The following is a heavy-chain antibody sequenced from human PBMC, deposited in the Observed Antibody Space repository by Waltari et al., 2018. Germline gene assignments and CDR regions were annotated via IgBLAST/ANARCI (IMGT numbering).Heavy chain of an antibody. CDR1: GFTFSSYW. J-gene: IGHJ4*02. CDR3: ARDGHATYYYDSSGYYLDY. CDR2: IKKDGSEK. D-gene: IGHD3-22*01. Sequence: EVQLVESGGGLVQPGGSLRLSCAASGFTFSSYWMSWVRQAPGKGLEWVANIKKDGSEKYYVDSVKGRFTISRDNAKNSLYLQMNSLRAEDTAVYYCARDGHATYYYDSSGYYLDYWGQGTLVTVSS. V-gene: IGHV3-7*03.